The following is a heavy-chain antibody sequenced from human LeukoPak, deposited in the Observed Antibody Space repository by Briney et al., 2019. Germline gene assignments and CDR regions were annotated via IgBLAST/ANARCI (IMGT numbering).Heavy chain of an antibody. Sequence: GASVKVSCKASGYGFSDIYFNWVRQAPGQGLEWMGWINPNSGARIYAQKFQGRVTMDTSSSTVYMELSSLTSDDTAVYYCAISTSVTHTRDPWGQGTLITVSS. CDR3: AISTSVTHTRDP. CDR2: INPNSGAR. D-gene: IGHD5/OR15-5a*01. V-gene: IGHV1-2*02. CDR1: GYGFSDIY. J-gene: IGHJ5*02.